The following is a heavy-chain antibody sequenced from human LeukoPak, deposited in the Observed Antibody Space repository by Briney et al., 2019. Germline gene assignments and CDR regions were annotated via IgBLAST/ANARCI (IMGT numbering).Heavy chain of an antibody. CDR3: ARGTIVEHYYYMDV. V-gene: IGHV3-21*01. J-gene: IGHJ6*03. D-gene: IGHD3-22*01. CDR2: ISSSSSYI. CDR1: GFTFSSYG. Sequence: GGSLRLSCAASGFTFSSYGMSWVRQAPGKGLEWVSSISSSSSYIYYADSVKGRFTISRDNAKNSLYLQMNSLRAEDTAVYYCARGTIVEHYYYMDVWGKGTTVTVSS.